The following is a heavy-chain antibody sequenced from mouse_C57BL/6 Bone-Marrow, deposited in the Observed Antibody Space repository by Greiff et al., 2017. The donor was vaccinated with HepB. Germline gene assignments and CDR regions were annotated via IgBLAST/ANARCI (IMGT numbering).Heavy chain of an antibody. CDR1: GYTFTSYW. CDR3: ARWVYDGFTGGFAY. D-gene: IGHD2-3*01. V-gene: IGHV1-50*01. J-gene: IGHJ3*01. Sequence: VQLQQPGAELVKPGASVKLSCKASGYTFTSYWMQWVKQRPGQGLEWIGEIDPSDSYTNYNQKFKGKATLTVDTSSSTAYMQLSSLTSEDSAVYYCARWVYDGFTGGFAYWCQGTLVTVSA. CDR2: IDPSDSYT.